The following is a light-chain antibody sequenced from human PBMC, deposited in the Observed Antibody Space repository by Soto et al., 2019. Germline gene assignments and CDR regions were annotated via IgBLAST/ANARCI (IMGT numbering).Light chain of an antibody. V-gene: IGKV3-20*01. Sequence: EIVLTQSPGTLSLSPGERATLSCRASQSVSSTYVAWYQQKPGQAPRLLIYGASSRATGIPDRFSGSGSGTDFTLTISRLEPEDFAVYYCQQYGGSPLFTFGPGTKVDIK. CDR1: QSVSSTY. J-gene: IGKJ3*01. CDR2: GAS. CDR3: QQYGGSPLFT.